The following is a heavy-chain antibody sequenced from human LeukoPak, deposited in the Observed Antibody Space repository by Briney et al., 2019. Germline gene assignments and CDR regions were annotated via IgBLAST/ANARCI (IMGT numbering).Heavy chain of an antibody. J-gene: IGHJ2*01. CDR3: ARRGPNSGSYSHFDL. CDR2: MSSSGSP. V-gene: IGHV4-59*01. D-gene: IGHD1-26*01. Sequence: SETLSLTCTVSGGSMSNYFWSWIRQPPGKGLEWIGYMSSSGSPNYNPCLKSRVTISVDTSNNQFSLKLISVTAADTAVYYCARRGPNSGSYSHFDLWGRGTLVTVSS. CDR1: GGSMSNYF.